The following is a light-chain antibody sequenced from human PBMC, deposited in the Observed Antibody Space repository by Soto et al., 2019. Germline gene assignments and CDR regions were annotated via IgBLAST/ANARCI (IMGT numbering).Light chain of an antibody. Sequence: EIVMTQSPATVSLSPGERATLSCRASQSISRNLAWYQQKPGQAPRLLVYGASTRATGIPARFSGSGSGTEFTLTISSLESEDFALYYCQEYSKGWTFGQGTKVEVE. CDR1: QSISRN. CDR2: GAS. V-gene: IGKV3-15*01. J-gene: IGKJ1*01. CDR3: QEYSKGWT.